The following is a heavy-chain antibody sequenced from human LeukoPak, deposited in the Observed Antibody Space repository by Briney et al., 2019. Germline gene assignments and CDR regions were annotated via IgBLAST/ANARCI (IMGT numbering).Heavy chain of an antibody. J-gene: IGHJ4*02. V-gene: IGHV4-4*07. D-gene: IGHD3-10*01. CDR3: ARTSARGAQFDY. Sequence: SETLSLTCTVSGGSISNYYWSWIRQPAGMGLEWIGRIYASGSTNYSPSLKSRVTMSVDTSNNQFSLTLSSVTAADTAVYYCARTSARGAQFDYWGQGTLVTVSS. CDR1: GGSISNYY. CDR2: IYASGST.